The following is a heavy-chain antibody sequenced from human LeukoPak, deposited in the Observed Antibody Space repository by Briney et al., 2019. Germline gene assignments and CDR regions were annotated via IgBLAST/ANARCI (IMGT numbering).Heavy chain of an antibody. J-gene: IGHJ4*02. CDR1: GFNFNIYW. V-gene: IGHV3-30*18. CDR2: ISYDGSEK. D-gene: IGHD3-10*01. CDR3: AKGSSSYGHPISPLVDY. Sequence: GGSLRLSCAASGFNFNIYWMHWVRQAPAKGLGWVAVISYDGSEKFYTDSVKGRFSISRDNSRKLLYLQMNSLRTEDTAVYYCAKGSSSYGHPISPLVDYWGQGALVSVSS.